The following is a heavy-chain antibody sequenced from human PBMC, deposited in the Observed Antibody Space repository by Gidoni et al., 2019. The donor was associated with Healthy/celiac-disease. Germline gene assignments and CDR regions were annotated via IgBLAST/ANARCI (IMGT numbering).Heavy chain of an antibody. CDR2: ISGSGGST. CDR1: GFTFSSYA. D-gene: IGHD3-16*02. J-gene: IGHJ4*02. V-gene: IGHV3-23*01. CDR3: AKASLTFGGVIVNPMTG. Sequence: EVQLLESGGGLVQPGGSLRLSCAASGFTFSSYAMSWVRQAPGKGLEWVSAISGSGGSTYYADSVKGRFTISRDNSKNTLYLQMNSLRAEDTAVYYCAKASLTFGGVIVNPMTGWGQGTLVTVSS.